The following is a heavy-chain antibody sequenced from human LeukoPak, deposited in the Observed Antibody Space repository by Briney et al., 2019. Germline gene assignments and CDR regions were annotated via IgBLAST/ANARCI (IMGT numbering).Heavy chain of an antibody. CDR2: IYPGDSDT. J-gene: IGHJ5*02. D-gene: IGHD3-9*01. CDR1: GYSFRNYW. CDR3: ARGSSDMLTGYYRVNWFDP. V-gene: IGHV5-51*01. Sequence: PGEALKISCKGSGYSFRNYWIGWVRQMPGKGLEWMGIIYPGDSDTRYRPSFQGQVTISADKSISTASLQWSSLKASDTALYYCARGSSDMLTGYYRVNWFDPWGQGTLVTVSS.